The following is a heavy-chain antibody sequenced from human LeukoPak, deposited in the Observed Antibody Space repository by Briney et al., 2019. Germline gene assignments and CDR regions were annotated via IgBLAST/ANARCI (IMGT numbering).Heavy chain of an antibody. J-gene: IGHJ6*03. D-gene: IGHD2-21*01. CDR2: ISCNSGSI. V-gene: IGHV3-9*01. Sequence: GRSLRLSCAASGFTFDDYAMHWVRQAPGKGLEWVSGISCNSGSIGYADSVKGRFTISRDNAKNSLYLQMNSLRAEDTALYYCGKDFLSEVYSDYMDVWGKGTTVTVSS. CDR1: GFTFDDYA. CDR3: GKDFLSEVYSDYMDV.